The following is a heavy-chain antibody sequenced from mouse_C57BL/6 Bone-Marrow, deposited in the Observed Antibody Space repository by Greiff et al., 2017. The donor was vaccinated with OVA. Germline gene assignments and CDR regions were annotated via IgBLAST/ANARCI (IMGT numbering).Heavy chain of an antibody. V-gene: IGHV1-69*01. CDR1: GYTFTSYW. CDR3: ARLNDNDRYDMDY. Sequence: VQLQQPGAELVMPGASVKLSCKASGYTFTSYWMHWVKQRPGQGLEWIGEIDPSDSYTNYNQKFKGKSTLTVDKSSSTAYMQLSSLTSEDSAVDYCARLNDNDRYDMDYWGKGTSVTVSS. J-gene: IGHJ4*01. D-gene: IGHD2-4*01. CDR2: IDPSDSYT.